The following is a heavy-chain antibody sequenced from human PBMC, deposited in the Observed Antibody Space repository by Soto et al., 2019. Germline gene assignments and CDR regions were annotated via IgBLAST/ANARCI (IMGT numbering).Heavy chain of an antibody. CDR2: INHVGRT. Sequence: QLQLQESGPGLVKPSETLALTCIVSVGSIRGSSYYWGWIRQPPGKGLEWIGNINHVGRTYYNPSLKSRVTTSVETSKNQYSLKLSSVTAADTAVYYCAGGLWGEPDCWGQGTLVTVSS. CDR3: AGGLWGEPDC. J-gene: IGHJ4*02. CDR1: VGSIRGSSYY. V-gene: IGHV4-39*01. D-gene: IGHD7-27*01.